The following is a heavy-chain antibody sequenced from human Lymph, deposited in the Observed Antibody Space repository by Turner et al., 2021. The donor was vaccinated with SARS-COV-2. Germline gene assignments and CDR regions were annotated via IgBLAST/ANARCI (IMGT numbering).Heavy chain of an antibody. D-gene: IGHD2-2*01. CDR2: IIPNLAIA. V-gene: IGHV1-69*10. Sequence: QVQLVQSGAEVKKPGSSVKVSCKASGGTFSSYAITWVRQAPGQGREWMGGIIPNLAIANYAQKFQGRVTITADKSTSTAYMELSSLRSEDTAVYYCARDTPYCSNTSCYDPWGQGTLVTVSS. J-gene: IGHJ5*02. CDR3: ARDTPYCSNTSCYDP. CDR1: GGTFSSYA.